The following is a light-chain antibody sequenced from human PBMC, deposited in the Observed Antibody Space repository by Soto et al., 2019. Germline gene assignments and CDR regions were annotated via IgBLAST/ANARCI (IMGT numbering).Light chain of an antibody. J-gene: IGKJ4*01. CDR1: QSVSSH. CDR2: DAS. Sequence: EIVLTQSPATLSLSPGERATLSCRASQSVSSHLAWYQQKPGQAPRLLIYDASNRATGIPARFSGSGSGTDFTLTIGSLEPEDFVVYYCQQRSNWPLTFGGGTKVDIK. CDR3: QQRSNWPLT. V-gene: IGKV3-11*01.